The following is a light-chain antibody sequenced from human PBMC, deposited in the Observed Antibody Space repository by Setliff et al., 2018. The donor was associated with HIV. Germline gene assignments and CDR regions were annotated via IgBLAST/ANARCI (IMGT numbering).Light chain of an antibody. V-gene: IGLV2-8*01. CDR2: DVS. CDR1: SSDVGGYNF. CDR3: SSYAGSSFYV. J-gene: IGLJ1*01. Sequence: QSALTQPPFASGSPGQSVTISCTGTSSDVGGYNFVSWYQHHPGNAPKLMIYDVSKRPSGVPDRFSGSKSGNTASLTVSGLQAEDEADYYCSSYAGSSFYVFGTGTKVTVL.